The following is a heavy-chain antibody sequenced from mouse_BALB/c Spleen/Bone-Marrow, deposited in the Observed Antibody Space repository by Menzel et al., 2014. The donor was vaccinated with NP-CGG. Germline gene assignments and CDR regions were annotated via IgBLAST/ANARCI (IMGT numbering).Heavy chain of an antibody. Sequence: VKLLESGPGLVQPSQSLSITCTVSGFSLTSYGVHWVRQSPGKGLEWLGVIWSGGTTDYNAPFISRLSISKDNSKSQVFFKMNNLQANDTAIYYCARNPIRRNAMDYWGQGTSVTVSS. CDR2: IWSGGTT. D-gene: IGHD2-12*01. J-gene: IGHJ4*01. CDR1: GFSLTSYG. V-gene: IGHV2-2*02. CDR3: ARNPIRRNAMDY.